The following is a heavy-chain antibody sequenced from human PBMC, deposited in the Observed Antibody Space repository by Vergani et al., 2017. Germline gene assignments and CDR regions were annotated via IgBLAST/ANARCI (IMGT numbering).Heavy chain of an antibody. V-gene: IGHV1-2*02. D-gene: IGHD3-3*01. J-gene: IGHJ1*01. CDR1: GYTFTGYY. CDR2: INPNSGGT. Sequence: QVQLVQSGAEVKKPGASVKVSCKASGYTFTGYYMHWVRQAPGQGLEWMGWINPNSGGTNYAQKFQGRVTMTRDTSISTGYMELSRLRSDDTAVYYCARVADYDFLSGYSFGHWGQGTLVTVSS. CDR3: ARVADYDFLSGYSFGH.